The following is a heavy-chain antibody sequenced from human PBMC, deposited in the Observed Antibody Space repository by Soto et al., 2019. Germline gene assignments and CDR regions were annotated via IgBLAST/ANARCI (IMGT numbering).Heavy chain of an antibody. J-gene: IGHJ6*02. CDR2: ISSSSSYT. V-gene: IGHV3-11*06. Sequence: LRLSCAASGFTFSDYYMSWIRQAPGKGLEWVSYISSSSSYTNYADSVKGRFTISRDNAKNSLYLQMNSLRAEDTAVYYCAVDTAMAYYYGMDVWGQGTTVTVSS. CDR1: GFTFSDYY. D-gene: IGHD5-18*01. CDR3: AVDTAMAYYYGMDV.